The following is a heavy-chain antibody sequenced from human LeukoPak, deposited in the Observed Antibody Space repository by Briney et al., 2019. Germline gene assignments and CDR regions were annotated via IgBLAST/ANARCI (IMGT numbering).Heavy chain of an antibody. V-gene: IGHV3-48*03. D-gene: IGHD1-26*01. CDR2: ISSSDSTI. CDR1: GFTFSSYE. CDR3: ARDSVGVLDY. J-gene: IGHJ4*02. Sequence: GGSLRLSCAASGFTFSSYEMNWVRQAPGKGLEWVSYISSSDSTIYYADSVKGRFTISRDNAKNSLYLQMNSLRAEDTAVYYCARDSVGVLDYWGQGTLVTVSS.